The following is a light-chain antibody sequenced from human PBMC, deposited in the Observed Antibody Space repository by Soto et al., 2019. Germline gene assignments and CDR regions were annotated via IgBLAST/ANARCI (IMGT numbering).Light chain of an antibody. CDR3: QQYNSSPT. J-gene: IGKJ1*01. CDR2: KAS. Sequence: DIQMTQSPSTLSASVGDRVTITCRASQSISSGLAWYQQKPGKAPKLLIYKASSLESGVPPRFSGSGSGTEFTLTISRLQPDDFATYYCQQYNSSPTFGQGTKVEIK. V-gene: IGKV1-5*03. CDR1: QSISSG.